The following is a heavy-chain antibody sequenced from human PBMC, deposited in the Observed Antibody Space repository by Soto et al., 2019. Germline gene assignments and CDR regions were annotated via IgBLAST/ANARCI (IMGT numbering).Heavy chain of an antibody. Sequence: EVQLVESGGGLVQPGRSLRLSCAASGFTFDDYTMHWVRQAPGKGLEWVSGISWNSGSIGYADSVKGRFTISRDNAKNSLYLQMNSLRAEDTALYYCTKGGYCSGGSCYYYYYYYMDVWGKGTTVTVSS. J-gene: IGHJ6*03. CDR1: GFTFDDYT. CDR3: TKGGYCSGGSCYYYYYYYMDV. V-gene: IGHV3-9*01. D-gene: IGHD2-15*01. CDR2: ISWNSGSI.